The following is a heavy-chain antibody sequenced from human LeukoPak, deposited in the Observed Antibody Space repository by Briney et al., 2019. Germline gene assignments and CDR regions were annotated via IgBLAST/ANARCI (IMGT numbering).Heavy chain of an antibody. V-gene: IGHV3-23*01. CDR1: GFTFSSYA. D-gene: IGHD6-13*01. CDR3: AKDWGIAAVASQWFFDL. CDR2: ISGTGGST. Sequence: GRSLRLSCAASGFTFSSYAMSWVRQAPGKGLEWVSTISGTGGSTFYADSVKGRFTISRDNSKNTLYLQMDSLRVEDTAVYFCAKDWGIAAVASQWFFDLWGRGTLVTVSS. J-gene: IGHJ2*01.